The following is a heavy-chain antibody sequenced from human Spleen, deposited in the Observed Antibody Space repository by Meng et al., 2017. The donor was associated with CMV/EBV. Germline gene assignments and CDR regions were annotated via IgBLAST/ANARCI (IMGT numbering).Heavy chain of an antibody. Sequence: GSLRLSCAVYGGSFSGYYWSWIRQPPGKGLEWIGEINHSGSTNYNPSLNSRFTISIDRSRNQFSLNVNSVIAADTAVYFCVRMVSIGGRGVDVWGRGTAVTVSS. CDR3: VRMVSIGGRGVDV. CDR1: GGSFSGYY. V-gene: IGHV4-34*01. J-gene: IGHJ6*02. CDR2: INHSGST. D-gene: IGHD2-15*01.